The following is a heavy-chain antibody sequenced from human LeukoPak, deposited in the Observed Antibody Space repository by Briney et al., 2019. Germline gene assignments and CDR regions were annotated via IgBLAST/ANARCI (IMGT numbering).Heavy chain of an antibody. CDR3: ATPLSYSSNAALGF. CDR2: ISSGSSTI. V-gene: IGHV3-48*02. CDR1: GFTFSSYS. D-gene: IGHD6-13*01. J-gene: IGHJ4*02. Sequence: GGSLRLSCAASGFTFSSYSMNWVRQAPGKGLEWVSYISSGSSTIYNADSVKGRFTISRDNAKNSLYLQMNSLRDDDTAVYYCATPLSYSSNAALGFWGQGTLVTVSS.